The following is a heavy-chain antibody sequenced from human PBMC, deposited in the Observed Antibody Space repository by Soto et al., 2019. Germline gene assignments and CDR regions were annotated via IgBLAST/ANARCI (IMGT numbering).Heavy chain of an antibody. CDR2: ISYDGNNK. CDR3: ARAGCDGGRCYDLVWGRYGMDV. CDR1: GFTFSSYV. J-gene: IGHJ6*02. V-gene: IGHV3-30-3*01. D-gene: IGHD2-15*01. Sequence: QVQLVESGGGVVQPGRSLRLSCAASGFTFSSYVMHWVRQAPGKGLEWVAAISYDGNNKYYADSVKGRFTMSRDNSKNTLYLQMNSLRAEDRAVYYCARAGCDGGRCYDLVWGRYGMDVWGQGTTVTVSS.